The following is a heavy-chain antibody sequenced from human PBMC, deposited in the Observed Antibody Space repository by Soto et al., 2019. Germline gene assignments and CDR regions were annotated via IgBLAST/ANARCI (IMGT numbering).Heavy chain of an antibody. Sequence: GGSLRLSCAASGFAFSTYSMNWIRQAPGKGLEWVSDITTSSTYRVYADSVKGRFTISRDDAKNSLYLQMNSLRAEDTAVYYCARVPIGDTYGYSWHFDLWGRGTLVTVSS. CDR3: ARVPIGDTYGYSWHFDL. D-gene: IGHD5-18*01. V-gene: IGHV3-21*01. J-gene: IGHJ2*01. CDR2: ITTSSTYR. CDR1: GFAFSTYS.